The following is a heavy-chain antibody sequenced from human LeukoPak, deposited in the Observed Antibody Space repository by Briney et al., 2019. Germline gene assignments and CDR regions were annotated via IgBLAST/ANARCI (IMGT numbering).Heavy chain of an antibody. CDR2: IRYDGSNK. V-gene: IGHV3-30*02. CDR1: GFTFSSYG. Sequence: PGGSLRLSCAASGFTFSSYGMHWVRQAPGKGLEWVAFIRYDGSNKYYADSVKGRFTISRDNSKNTLYLQMNSLRAEDTAVYYCAKDHRYSYGHYQRGPFDYWGQGTLVTVSS. D-gene: IGHD5-18*01. CDR3: AKDHRYSYGHYQRGPFDY. J-gene: IGHJ4*02.